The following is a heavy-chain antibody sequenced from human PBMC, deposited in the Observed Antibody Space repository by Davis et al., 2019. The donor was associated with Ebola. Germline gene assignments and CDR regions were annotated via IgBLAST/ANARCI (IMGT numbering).Heavy chain of an antibody. CDR2: IYYSGIT. J-gene: IGHJ3*02. V-gene: IGHV4-39*01. D-gene: IGHD1-26*01. CDR1: SGSISSSSYY. CDR3: ARPWYSVTYYDAYDI. Sequence: MPSETLSLTCTVSSGSISSSSYYWGWIRQPPGTGLEWIGSIYYSGITYYNPSLKSRVTISIDTSKHQFSLKLSSVTAADTAVYYCARPWYSVTYYDAYDIWGQGTMVAVSS.